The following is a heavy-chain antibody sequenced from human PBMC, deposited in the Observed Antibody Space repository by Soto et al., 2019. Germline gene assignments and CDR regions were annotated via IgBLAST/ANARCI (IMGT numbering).Heavy chain of an antibody. Sequence: QVQLQESGPGLVKPSQTLSLTCTVSGGSISSGDYYWSWIRQPPGKGLEWIGYIYYSGSTYYNPSLKSRITSSVDTSKIQFSLKLISVTAADTAVYYCARDPSFSYYDSSGFYDHDAFDIWGQGTMVTVSS. CDR3: ARDPSFSYYDSSGFYDHDAFDI. D-gene: IGHD3-22*01. CDR1: GGSISSGDYY. V-gene: IGHV4-30-4*01. CDR2: IYYSGST. J-gene: IGHJ3*02.